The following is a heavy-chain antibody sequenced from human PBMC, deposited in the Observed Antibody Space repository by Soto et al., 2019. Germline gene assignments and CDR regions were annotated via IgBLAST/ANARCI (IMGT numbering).Heavy chain of an antibody. D-gene: IGHD2-2*01. CDR2: MNPNSGNT. CDR1: GYTFTSYD. J-gene: IGHJ6*03. V-gene: IGHV1-8*01. CDR3: ARGYCSSTSCYGDYYMDV. Sequence: QVQLVQSGAEVKKPGASVKVSCKASGYTFTSYDINWVRQATGQGLEWMGWMNPNSGNTGYAQKFQGRVTMTRNTSISTAYMELSSLRSEDTAVYYCARGYCSSTSCYGDYYMDVWGKGTTVTVSS.